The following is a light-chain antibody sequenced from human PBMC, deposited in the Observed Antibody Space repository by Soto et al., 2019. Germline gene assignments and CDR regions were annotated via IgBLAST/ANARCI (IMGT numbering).Light chain of an antibody. Sequence: ALTQPASVSGSPGQSITISCTGTSNDIGGYKYVSWYQQHPGKAPKLMIYDVTARPSGVSNRFSGSKSGNTASLTISGLQPEDEADYYCSSCTGSSTHVTFGGGTKLTVL. V-gene: IGLV2-14*03. CDR2: DVT. CDR1: SNDIGGYKY. CDR3: SSCTGSSTHVT. J-gene: IGLJ2*01.